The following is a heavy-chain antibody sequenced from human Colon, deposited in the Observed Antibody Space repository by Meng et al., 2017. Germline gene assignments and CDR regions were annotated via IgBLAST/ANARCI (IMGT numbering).Heavy chain of an antibody. V-gene: IGHV3-21*01. D-gene: IGHD3-10*01. CDR1: GFTFSSYS. CDR2: ISSSSYI. J-gene: IGHJ4*02. CDR3: ARSITMVRGSALGFDY. Sequence: GESLKISCAASGFTFSSYSMNWVRQAPGKGLEWVSSISSSSYIYYADSVKGRFTISRDNAKNSLYLQMNSLRADDTAVYYCARSITMVRGSALGFDYWGQGTLVTVSS.